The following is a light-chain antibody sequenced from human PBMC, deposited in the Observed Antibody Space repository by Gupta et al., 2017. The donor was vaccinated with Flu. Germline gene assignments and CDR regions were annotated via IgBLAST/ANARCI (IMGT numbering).Light chain of an antibody. CDR1: SSNIGANYD. Sequence: QSVLTPPPSVSGAPGQRVTIPCTGRSSNIGANYDVQWYQHLPGTAPKLLIYANFDRPSGVPDRFSGSKSGISASLAITRLHADDEADYYCQSYDSSLSGYVFGTGTKVTVL. CDR3: QSYDSSLSGYV. J-gene: IGLJ1*01. V-gene: IGLV1-40*01. CDR2: ANF.